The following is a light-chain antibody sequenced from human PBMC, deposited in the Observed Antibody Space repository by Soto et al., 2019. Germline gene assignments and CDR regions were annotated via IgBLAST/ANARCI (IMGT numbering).Light chain of an antibody. V-gene: IGKV3-20*01. CDR3: HQYGSFPHT. CDR2: GAS. J-gene: IGKJ2*01. CDR1: QSVSGSS. Sequence: EIVLTQSPGTLSLSPGERATLSCRASQSVSGSSLAWYQLKPGQAPRLLISGASSRATGVPDRFSGSESVPDFTLIISRLEPEDFGMYYCHQYGSFPHTFGQGTELETK.